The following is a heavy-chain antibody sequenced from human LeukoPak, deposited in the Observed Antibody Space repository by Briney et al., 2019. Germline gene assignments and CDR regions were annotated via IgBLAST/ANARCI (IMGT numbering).Heavy chain of an antibody. D-gene: IGHD6-19*01. J-gene: IGHJ3*02. Sequence: PSETLSLTCAVYGGSFSGYYWSWIRQPPGKGLEWIGEINHSGSTNYNPSLKSRVTISVDTSKNQFSLKLNSVTAADTAVYYCARSSLTDIGVAGPRRDAFDIWGQGTMVTVSS. CDR1: GGSFSGYY. CDR3: ARSSLTDIGVAGPRRDAFDI. CDR2: INHSGST. V-gene: IGHV4-34*01.